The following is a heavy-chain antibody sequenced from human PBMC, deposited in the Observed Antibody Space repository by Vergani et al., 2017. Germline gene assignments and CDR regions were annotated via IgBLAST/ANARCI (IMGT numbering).Heavy chain of an antibody. CDR1: GFTFSSYA. Sequence: EVQLLESGGGLVQPGGSLRLSCAASGFTFSSYAMSWVRQAPGKGLEWVSAISGSGGSTYYADSVKSRFTISRDNSKNTLYLQMNSLRAEDTAVYYCAKLQGGTLLSYYYYYGMDVWGQGTTVTVSS. CDR3: AKLQGGTLLSYYYYYGMDV. V-gene: IGHV3-23*01. J-gene: IGHJ6*02. CDR2: ISGSGGST. D-gene: IGHD2-15*01.